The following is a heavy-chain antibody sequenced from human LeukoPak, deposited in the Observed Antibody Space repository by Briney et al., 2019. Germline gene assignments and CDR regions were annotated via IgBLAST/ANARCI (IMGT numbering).Heavy chain of an antibody. CDR1: GFTFSGSA. Sequence: SGGSLKLSCAASGFTFSGSAMRWVRQASGKGLEWVGRIRSKANSYATAYAASVKGRFTISRDDSKNTAYLQMTSLKTEDTAVYYCTSRYGPRDAPFDYWGQGTLVTVSS. V-gene: IGHV3-73*01. CDR3: TSRYGPRDAPFDY. D-gene: IGHD5-18*01. CDR2: IRSKANSYAT. J-gene: IGHJ4*02.